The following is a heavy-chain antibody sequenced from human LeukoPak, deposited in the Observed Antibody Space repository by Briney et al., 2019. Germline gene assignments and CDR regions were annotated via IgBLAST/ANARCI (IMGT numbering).Heavy chain of an antibody. CDR1: GSTFSSNA. J-gene: IGHJ5*02. D-gene: IGHD6-13*01. V-gene: IGHV3-23*01. CDR2: ISETSSHT. Sequence: GALRLSCAASGSTFSSNAMTWVRQAPGQGLEWVSSISETSSHTFYADSVKGRFTISRDNTKNTLFLQMNSLRVEDTAMYYCAKDFSSSWQFDPWGQGTLVTVSS. CDR3: AKDFSSSWQFDP.